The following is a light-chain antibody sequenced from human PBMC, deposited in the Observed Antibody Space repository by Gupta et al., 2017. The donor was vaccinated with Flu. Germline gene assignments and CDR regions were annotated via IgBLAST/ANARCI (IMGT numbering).Light chain of an antibody. CDR3: PQHKSTPWP. CDR1: QGIRND. Sequence: IQMTQSPSSLSASVGDRVTITCRASQGIRNDLGWYQQKPGKAPKRLIYDASSWQSGVPSRFSGSGFGTEFTLKISRRQPEDVAIYYCPQHKSTPWPFGQGTKVEIK. J-gene: IGKJ1*01. CDR2: DAS. V-gene: IGKV1-17*01.